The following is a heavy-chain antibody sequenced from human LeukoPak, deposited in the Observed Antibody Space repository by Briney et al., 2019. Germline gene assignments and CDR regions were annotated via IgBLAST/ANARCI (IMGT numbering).Heavy chain of an antibody. V-gene: IGHV3-23*01. CDR3: AKDRCSSTSCYASSRRQYYYYGMDV. J-gene: IGHJ6*02. Sequence: PGGSLRLSCVASGFTFSSYAMTWVRQTPGKELQWVSGISGSGASTFYADSVKGRFTISRDTSKNTLYLQMNSLRAEDTAVYYCAKDRCSSTSCYASSRRQYYYYGMDVWGQGTTVTVSS. D-gene: IGHD2-2*01. CDR1: GFTFSSYA. CDR2: ISGSGAST.